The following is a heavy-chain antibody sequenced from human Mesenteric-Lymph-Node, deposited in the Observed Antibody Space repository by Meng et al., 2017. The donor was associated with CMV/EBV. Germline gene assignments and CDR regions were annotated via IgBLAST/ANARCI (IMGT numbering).Heavy chain of an antibody. CDR3: AKLGSQSYYYGLDV. Sequence: SETLSLTCTVSGDSFSSYYWSWIRQSPGKGLEWIGYIYYSGSTDYNPALKSRVTISVDTSKNQFSLNLTSVTAADTAVYYCAKLGSQSYYYGLDVWGQGTTVTVS. D-gene: IGHD1-7*01. CDR1: GDSFSSYY. J-gene: IGHJ6*02. V-gene: IGHV4-59*12. CDR2: IYYSGST.